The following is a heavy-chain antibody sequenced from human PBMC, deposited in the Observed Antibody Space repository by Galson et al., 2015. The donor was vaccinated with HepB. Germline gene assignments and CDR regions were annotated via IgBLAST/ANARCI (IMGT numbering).Heavy chain of an antibody. CDR3: ARQDCSSNTCYGFDY. D-gene: IGHD2-2*01. CDR1: GYRFTNYW. J-gene: IGHJ4*02. CDR2: IYPGDSDT. Sequence: QSGAEVKKPGESLKISCKASGYRFTNYWIAWVRQMPGKGLEWMGTIYPGDSDTRYSPSFQGQVTMSADKSISTAYLQWSSLKASDTAMYYCARQDCSSNTCYGFDYWGQGTLVTVSS. V-gene: IGHV5-51*01.